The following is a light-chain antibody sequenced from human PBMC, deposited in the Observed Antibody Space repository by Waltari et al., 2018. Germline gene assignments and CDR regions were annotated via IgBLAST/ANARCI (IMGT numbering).Light chain of an antibody. CDR1: QSVLYSSNNKNY. CDR3: QQYYSTPMYT. V-gene: IGKV4-1*01. CDR2: WAS. J-gene: IGKJ2*01. Sequence: DIVMTQSPDSLAVSLGERAPIHCQSSQSVLYSSNNKNYLAWYQQKPGQPPKLLIYWASTRESGVPDRFSGSGSGTDFTLTISSLQAEDVAVYYCQQYYSTPMYTFGQGTKLEIK.